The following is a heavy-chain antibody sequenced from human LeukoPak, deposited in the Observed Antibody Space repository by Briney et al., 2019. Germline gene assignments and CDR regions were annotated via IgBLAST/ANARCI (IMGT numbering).Heavy chain of an antibody. CDR1: GYTFTSYY. D-gene: IGHD3-22*01. CDR2: INPSGGST. J-gene: IGHJ4*02. Sequence: AASVKVSCKASGYTFTSYYMHWVRQAPGQGLEWMGIINPSGGSTSYAQKFQGRVTITADESTSTAYMELSSLRSEDTAVYYCARETYYYDSSGYPLGYYFDYWGQGTLVTVSS. V-gene: IGHV1-46*01. CDR3: ARETYYYDSSGYPLGYYFDY.